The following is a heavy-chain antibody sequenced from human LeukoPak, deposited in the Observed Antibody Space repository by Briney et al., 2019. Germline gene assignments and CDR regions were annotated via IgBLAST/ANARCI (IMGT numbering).Heavy chain of an antibody. J-gene: IGHJ5*02. V-gene: IGHV4-34*01. D-gene: IGHD3-22*01. CDR1: GGSFSGYY. CDR2: INHSGST. Sequence: SETLSLTCAVYGGSFSGYYWSWIRQPPGKGLEWIGEINHSGSTNYNPSLKSRVTISVDTSKNQFSLKLSSVTAADTAVYYCARRSGYYYDWFDPWGQGTLVTVSS. CDR3: ARRSGYYYDWFDP.